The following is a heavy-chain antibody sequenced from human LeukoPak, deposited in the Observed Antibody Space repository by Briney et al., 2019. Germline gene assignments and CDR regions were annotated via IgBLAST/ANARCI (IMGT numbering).Heavy chain of an antibody. CDR1: GFTLSSHV. D-gene: IGHD3-3*01. CDR3: AIGFLSPRSVAFDV. J-gene: IGHJ3*01. V-gene: IGHV3-30-3*01. Sequence: PGGSLRLSCVASGFTLSSHVMHWVRKAPGKGLEWVALISSDGTTKYNADSVEGRFTISRDTSMDTLYLQMNSLRVDDTSVYYCAIGFLSPRSVAFDVWGQGTMVTVS. CDR2: ISSDGTTK.